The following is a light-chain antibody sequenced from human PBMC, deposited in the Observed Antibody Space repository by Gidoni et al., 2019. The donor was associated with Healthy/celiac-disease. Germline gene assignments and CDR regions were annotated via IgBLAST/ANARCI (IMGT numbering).Light chain of an antibody. CDR2: EVS. CDR1: SSDVGGYNY. Sequence: QSALTPPASVSGSPGQSITLFCTGTSSDVGGYNYVSWYPPHPGKAPKLMIYEVSNRPSGVSNRFSGAKSGNTAALTISGLQAEDEAEYYCSSYTSSSTGVFGGGTKRTVL. J-gene: IGLJ2*01. V-gene: IGLV2-14*01. CDR3: SSYTSSSTGV.